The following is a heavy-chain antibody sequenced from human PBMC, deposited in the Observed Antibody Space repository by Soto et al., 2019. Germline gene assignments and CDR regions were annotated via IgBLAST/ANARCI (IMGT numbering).Heavy chain of an antibody. V-gene: IGHV3-9*01. J-gene: IGHJ6*02. CDR3: AKDRAVVVPVSTSYFHYYGLDA. CDR2: VGWNGGDI. D-gene: IGHD2-2*01. CDR1: GFTLDDYT. Sequence: LRLSCAASGFTLDDYTMHWVRQAPGKGLEWVSGVGWNGGDIVYADSVKGRFTVSRDNTKNSLYLEVNSLRAEDTAIYYCAKDRAVVVPVSTSYFHYYGLDAWGQGTTVTV.